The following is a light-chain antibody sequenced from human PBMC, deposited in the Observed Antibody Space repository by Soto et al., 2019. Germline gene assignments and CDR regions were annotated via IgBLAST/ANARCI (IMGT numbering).Light chain of an antibody. Sequence: QSALTQPRSVSESPGQSVTISCTGTSSDVGYYNYVSWYQQHPGKAPRLLIYDVTKRPSGVPDRFSGSKSDNTASLTISGLQAEDEADYYCFSYAGFYTLLFGGGTKLTVL. J-gene: IGLJ2*01. CDR3: FSYAGFYTLL. CDR1: SSDVGYYNY. CDR2: DVT. V-gene: IGLV2-11*01.